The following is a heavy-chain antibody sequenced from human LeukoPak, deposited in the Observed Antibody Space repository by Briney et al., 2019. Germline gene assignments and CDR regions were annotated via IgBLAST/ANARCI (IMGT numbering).Heavy chain of an antibody. CDR2: IDWDGGSL. D-gene: IGHD5-24*01. CDR1: GFTFSTYA. J-gene: IGHJ3*02. Sequence: GGSLRLSCAASGFTFSTYAMHWVRQAPGKGLEWVSGIDWDGGSLDYADSVKGRFTISRDNSKNTLYLQMNSLRAEDTAVYYCARVLDGLDAFDIWGQGTMVTVSS. CDR3: ARVLDGLDAFDI. V-gene: IGHV3-NL1*01.